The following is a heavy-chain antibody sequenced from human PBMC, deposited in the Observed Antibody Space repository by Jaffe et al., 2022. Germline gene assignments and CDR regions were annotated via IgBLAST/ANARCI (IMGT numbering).Heavy chain of an antibody. V-gene: IGHV1-3*01. D-gene: IGHD6-19*01. CDR3: ARASLEVAGDYYYYYMDV. CDR1: GYTFTNYA. Sequence: QVQLVQSGAEVKKPGASVKVSCKASGYTFTNYAIHWVRQAPGQRLEWMGWINAGNGNTKYSQKFQGRVTITRDTSASTAHMELSSLRSEDTAVYYCARASLEVAGDYYYYYMDVWGKGTTVIVSS. J-gene: IGHJ6*03. CDR2: INAGNGNT.